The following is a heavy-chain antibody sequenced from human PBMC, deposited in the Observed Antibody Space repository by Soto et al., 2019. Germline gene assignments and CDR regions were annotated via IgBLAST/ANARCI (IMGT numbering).Heavy chain of an antibody. D-gene: IGHD2-21*01. J-gene: IGHJ4*02. CDR2: IYYRGTT. CDR3: ARANCVRCPFDL. CDR1: GASLTRGVYY. Sequence: QVQLQESGPRLAKPSESLSLTCSVSGASLTRGVYYWSWLRQAPGRQLELIGAIYYRGTTNYTPSLTGRVTISEDTSRNQVSVTVKSVTAADTAVSFGARANCVRCPFDLWGQGTLVTVSS. V-gene: IGHV4-61*08.